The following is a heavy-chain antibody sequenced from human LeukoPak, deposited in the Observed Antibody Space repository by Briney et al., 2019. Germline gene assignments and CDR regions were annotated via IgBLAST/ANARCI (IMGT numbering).Heavy chain of an antibody. CDR2: INPNSGGT. CDR1: GYTFTVYY. D-gene: IGHD2-21*02. Sequence: ASLKDSCKASGYTFTVYYMHWVRQAPGQGLEWMGWINPNSGGTNYTQKFQGRVTMTSDTSISTAYMELSRLRSDDTAVYYCARSRRGCGGDCFDAFDIWGQGTMVTVSS. V-gene: IGHV1-2*02. J-gene: IGHJ3*02. CDR3: ARSRRGCGGDCFDAFDI.